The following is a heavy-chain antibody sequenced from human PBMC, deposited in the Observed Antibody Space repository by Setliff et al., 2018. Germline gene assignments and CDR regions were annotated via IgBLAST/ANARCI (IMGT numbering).Heavy chain of an antibody. CDR1: GGTFSSYA. Sequence: ASVKVSCKASGGTFSSYAISWVRQAPGQGLEWMGWISGYNGHTNYAQKLQGRVTMTTDTSTSTAYMELRSLRSDDTAVYYCARDLRYYYDSSGYGKVFGYWGQGTLVTVSS. D-gene: IGHD3-22*01. CDR2: ISGYNGHT. J-gene: IGHJ4*02. V-gene: IGHV1-18*01. CDR3: ARDLRYYYDSSGYGKVFGY.